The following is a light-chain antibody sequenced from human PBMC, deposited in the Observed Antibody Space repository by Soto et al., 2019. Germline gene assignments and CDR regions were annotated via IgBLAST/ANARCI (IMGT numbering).Light chain of an antibody. CDR3: QQYDNLPLT. Sequence: DIQMTQSPSSLSASVGDRVTITCQASKDISNYLNWYQQKPGKAPKLLIYDTSNLETGVPSRFSGSGSGTEFTFTVSILQPEDIATYYCQQYDNLPLTFGGGTKVDI. J-gene: IGKJ4*01. V-gene: IGKV1-33*01. CDR1: KDISNY. CDR2: DTS.